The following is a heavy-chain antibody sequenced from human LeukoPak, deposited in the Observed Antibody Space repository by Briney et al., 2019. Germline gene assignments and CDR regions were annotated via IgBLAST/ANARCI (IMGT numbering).Heavy chain of an antibody. Sequence: GGSLRLSCAASGFTFSSYWMSWVRQAPGKGLEWVANINQDGSQKYHVDSVKGRFTISRDNAKKSLYLQMNSLRAEDTAVYYCAREGRSFPNDYWGQGTLVTVSS. CDR3: AREGRSFPNDY. V-gene: IGHV3-7*01. CDR2: INQDGSQK. D-gene: IGHD2/OR15-2a*01. CDR1: GFTFSSYW. J-gene: IGHJ4*02.